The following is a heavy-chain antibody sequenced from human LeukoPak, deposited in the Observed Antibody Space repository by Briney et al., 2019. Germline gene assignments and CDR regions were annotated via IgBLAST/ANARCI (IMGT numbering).Heavy chain of an antibody. CDR3: AKRPDCSTTNCFRFEY. CDR1: GFTFSTYA. V-gene: IGHV3-23*01. Sequence: GGSLRLSCAASGFTFSTYAMSWVRQAPGQGLEWVSSISGDGGSTYYAESVKGRFTISRDNSKNTLYLQMNSLRAEDTAVYYCAKRPDCSTTNCFRFEYWGQGALVTVSS. J-gene: IGHJ4*02. D-gene: IGHD2-2*01. CDR2: ISGDGGST.